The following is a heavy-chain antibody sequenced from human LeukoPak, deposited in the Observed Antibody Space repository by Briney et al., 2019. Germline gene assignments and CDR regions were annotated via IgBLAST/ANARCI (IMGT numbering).Heavy chain of an antibody. J-gene: IGHJ4*02. CDR2: IYYSGST. CDR3: ARDAGTDEYSSSNDYYYFDY. Sequence: KPSETLSLTCTVFGGSISSYYWSWIRQPPGKGLEWIGYIYYSGSTNYNPSLKSRVTISVDTSKNQFSLKLSSVTAADTAVCYCARDAGTDEYSSSNDYYYFDYWGQGTLVTVSS. D-gene: IGHD6-6*01. V-gene: IGHV4-59*01. CDR1: GGSISSYY.